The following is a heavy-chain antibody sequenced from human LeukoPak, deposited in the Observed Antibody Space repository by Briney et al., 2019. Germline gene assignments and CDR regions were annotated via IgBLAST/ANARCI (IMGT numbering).Heavy chain of an antibody. Sequence: GRSLRLSCEASAFTFSHYPMDWVRQAPGKGLELVAIISDDGTNRYYADPVKGRFTISRDDSNNTVYLQMNSLRVGDTAIYFCARGKFFDIWGQGTMVTVSS. CDR3: ARGKFFDI. CDR1: AFTFSHYP. CDR2: ISDDGTNR. V-gene: IGHV3-30-3*01. J-gene: IGHJ3*02.